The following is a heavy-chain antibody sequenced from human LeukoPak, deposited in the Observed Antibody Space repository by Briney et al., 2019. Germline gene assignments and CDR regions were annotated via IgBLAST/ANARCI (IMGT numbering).Heavy chain of an antibody. CDR3: ASLQLWSGYYRLDY. D-gene: IGHD3-3*01. CDR2: IYYSGST. V-gene: IGHV4-39*01. J-gene: IGHJ4*02. Sequence: KASETLSLTCTVSGGSISSASYYWGWIRQPPGKGLEWIGSIYYSGSTYYNPSLKSRVTISVDTSKNQFSLKLSSVTAADTAVYYCASLQLWSGYYRLDYWGQGTLVTVSS. CDR1: GGSISSASYY.